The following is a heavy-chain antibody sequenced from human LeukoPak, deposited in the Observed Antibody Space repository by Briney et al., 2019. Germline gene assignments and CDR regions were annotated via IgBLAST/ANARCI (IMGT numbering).Heavy chain of an antibody. Sequence: SETLSLTCTVSGGSISSSPYYWGWIRQPPGKGLEWIGSIYYSGSTYYNPSLKSRVTISVDTSKNQFSLKLSSVTAADTAVYYCARDQYIGRGSSFDNWGQGTLVTVSS. CDR2: IYYSGST. V-gene: IGHV4-39*07. CDR3: ARDQYIGRGSSFDN. D-gene: IGHD3-10*01. CDR1: GGSISSSPYY. J-gene: IGHJ4*02.